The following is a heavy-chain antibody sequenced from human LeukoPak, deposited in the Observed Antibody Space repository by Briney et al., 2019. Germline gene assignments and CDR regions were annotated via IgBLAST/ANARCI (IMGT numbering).Heavy chain of an antibody. Sequence: GGSLRLSCAASGFTFSSYAMHWVRQAPGKGLEWVAVISYDGSNKYYADSVKGRFTISRDNSKNTLYLQMNSLRAEDTAVYYCARDYYGSGSYFCSGYWGQGTLVTVSS. CDR3: ARDYYGSGSYFCSGY. V-gene: IGHV3-30-3*01. CDR1: GFTFSSYA. J-gene: IGHJ4*02. CDR2: ISYDGSNK. D-gene: IGHD3-10*01.